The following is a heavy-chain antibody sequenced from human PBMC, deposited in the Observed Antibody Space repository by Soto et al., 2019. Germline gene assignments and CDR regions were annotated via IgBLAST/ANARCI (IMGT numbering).Heavy chain of an antibody. J-gene: IGHJ4*02. V-gene: IGHV3-23*01. CDR2: IGDSGGST. D-gene: IGHD6-19*01. CDR1: GFTFSSSA. Sequence: GGSLRLSCGASGFTFSSSAMSWVRQAPGKGLEWVSTIGDSGGSTYYADSVKDRFTISRDNSKKTLYLQMNSLRADDTAVYYCVAGQYFFDYCGQGTLVTVSS. CDR3: VAGQYFFDY.